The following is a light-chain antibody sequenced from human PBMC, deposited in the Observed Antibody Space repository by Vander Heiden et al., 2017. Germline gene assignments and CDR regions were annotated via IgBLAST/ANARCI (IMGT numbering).Light chain of an antibody. V-gene: IGLV2-14*01. CDR3: SSYTSSSTRV. Sequence: QSALPQPASVSGSPGQSITISCTGTSSDVGGYNYVSWYQQHPGKAPKLMIYEVSNRPSGVSNRFSGSKSGNTASLTISGLQAEDEADYYCSSYTSSSTRVFGTGTKVTGL. CDR1: SSDVGGYNY. CDR2: EVS. J-gene: IGLJ1*01.